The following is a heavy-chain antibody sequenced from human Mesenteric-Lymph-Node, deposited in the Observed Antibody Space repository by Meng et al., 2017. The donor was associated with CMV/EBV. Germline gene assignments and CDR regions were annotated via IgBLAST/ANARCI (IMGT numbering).Heavy chain of an antibody. CDR2: ISASGGNT. D-gene: IGHD3-10*02. V-gene: IGHV3-23*01. Sequence: GESLKISCAASGFTFSTYGMNWVRQAPGRGLEWVATISASGGNTFYADSVKGRFTISRDNSKNTVFLQMDSLRADDTAVYYCAKDDMFALSHIHWFDPWGQGALVTVSS. J-gene: IGHJ5*02. CDR1: GFTFSTYG. CDR3: AKDDMFALSHIHWFDP.